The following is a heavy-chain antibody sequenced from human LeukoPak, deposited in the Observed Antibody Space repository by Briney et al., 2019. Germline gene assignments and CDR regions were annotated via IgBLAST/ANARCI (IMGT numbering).Heavy chain of an antibody. CDR3: ARVPGGPIDY. CDR1: GFTFSSYG. V-gene: IGHV3-30*03. CDR2: ISYDGSNK. J-gene: IGHJ4*02. Sequence: GGSLRLSCAASGFTFSSYGMHWVRQAPGKGLEWVAVISYDGSNKYYADSVKGRFTISRDNAKNSLYLQMNSLRAEDTAVYYCARVPGGPIDYWGQGTLVTVSS. D-gene: IGHD3-10*01.